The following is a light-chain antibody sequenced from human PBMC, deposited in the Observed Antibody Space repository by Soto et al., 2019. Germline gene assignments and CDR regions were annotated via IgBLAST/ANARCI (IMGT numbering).Light chain of an antibody. CDR3: SSYTTSSTLV. J-gene: IGLJ2*01. Sequence: QSVLTQPASVSWSPGQSITISCTGTNSDVGTYNYVSWYQQHPGKAPKLIIYEVSNRPSGVSNRFSGSKSGNTASLTISGLQAEDEADYYCSSYTTSSTLVFGGGTKLTVL. V-gene: IGLV2-14*01. CDR2: EVS. CDR1: NSDVGTYNY.